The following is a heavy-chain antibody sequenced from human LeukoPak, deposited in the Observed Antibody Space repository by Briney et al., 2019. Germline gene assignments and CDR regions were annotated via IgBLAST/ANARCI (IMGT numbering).Heavy chain of an antibody. CDR2: INPSGGST. Sequence: ASVKLSCKASGYRFTDKYMHWVRHAPGQGLEWMGIINPSGGSTSYAQKFQGRVTMTRDTSSSTASMELSRLRSDDTAVYYCARGMEPYYYMDVWGKGTTVTVSS. J-gene: IGHJ6*03. D-gene: IGHD1-26*01. V-gene: IGHV1-46*01. CDR1: GYRFTDKY. CDR3: ARGMEPYYYMDV.